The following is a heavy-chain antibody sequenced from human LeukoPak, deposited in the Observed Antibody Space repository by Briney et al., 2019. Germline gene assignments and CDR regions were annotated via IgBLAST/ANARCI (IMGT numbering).Heavy chain of an antibody. D-gene: IGHD3-9*01. CDR3: ARGHYDVLAASYKWTPDY. CDR2: ITSGGDYI. CDR1: GFTFSSYE. V-gene: IGHV3-21*01. Sequence: GGSLRLSCAASGFTFSSYEMNWVRQAPGKGLEWVSSITSGGDYIYYADSVKGRFTTSRDNAKNSLSLQLNSLRVEDTAVYYCARGHYDVLAASYKWTPDYWGQGTLVTVSS. J-gene: IGHJ4*02.